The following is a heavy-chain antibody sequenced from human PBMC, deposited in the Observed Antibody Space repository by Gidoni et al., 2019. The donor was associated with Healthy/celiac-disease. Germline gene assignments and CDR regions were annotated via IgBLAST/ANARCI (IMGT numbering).Heavy chain of an antibody. V-gene: IGHV3-48*04. J-gene: IGHJ4*02. CDR2: ISSSSSTI. D-gene: IGHD3-3*01. CDR1: GFTFSSYS. CDR3: ARRGLFEEYYFDY. Sequence: EVQLVESGGGLVQPGGSLRLSCAASGFTFSSYSMNWVHQAPGKGLGWVSYISSSSSTIYYADSVKGRFTISRDNAKNSLYLQMNSLGAEDTAVYYCARRGLFEEYYFDYWGQGTLVTVSS.